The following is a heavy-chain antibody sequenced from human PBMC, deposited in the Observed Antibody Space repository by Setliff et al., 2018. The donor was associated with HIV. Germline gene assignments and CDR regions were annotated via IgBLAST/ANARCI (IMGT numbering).Heavy chain of an antibody. CDR2: INPSSGGT. CDR1: GYTFTGHY. Sequence: ASVKVSCKASGYTFTGHYMHWVRQAPGQGLEWMGWINPSSGGTNYAQKFQGRVTLTRDTSISTAYMELSRLRSDDTAVYYCARDSRYCSGGSCFTNRASYYYYYMDVWGKGTTVTVSS. V-gene: IGHV1-2*02. CDR3: ARDSRYCSGGSCFTNRASYYYYYMDV. J-gene: IGHJ6*03. D-gene: IGHD2-15*01.